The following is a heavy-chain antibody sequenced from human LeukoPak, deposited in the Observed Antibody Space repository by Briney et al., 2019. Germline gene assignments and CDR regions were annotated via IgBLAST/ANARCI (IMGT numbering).Heavy chain of an antibody. CDR2: ISDTGMTI. J-gene: IGHJ4*02. CDR3: VTDLNWNYGDPPY. V-gene: IGHV3-11*04. CDR1: GFSINAYY. D-gene: IGHD1-7*01. Sequence: GGSLSLSCEASGFSINAYYLNWIRQAPGKGLKWVSYISDTGMTIKYADSVKGRFTISKDTAKNSFYLQMDSLRDEDTAVYYCVTDLNWNYGDPPYWGQGALVAVST.